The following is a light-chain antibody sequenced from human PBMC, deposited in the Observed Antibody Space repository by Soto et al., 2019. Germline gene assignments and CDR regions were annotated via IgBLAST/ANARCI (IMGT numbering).Light chain of an antibody. CDR2: KAS. CDR1: QTISSW. V-gene: IGKV1-5*03. CDR3: QLYNSYSEA. J-gene: IGKJ1*01. Sequence: DIQMTQSPSTLSGSVGDRVTITCRASQTISSWLAWYQQKPGKAPKLLIYKASTLKSGDPSRFSGSGSGTEFTLTISSLQPDDFATYYCQLYNSYSEAFGQGTKVELK.